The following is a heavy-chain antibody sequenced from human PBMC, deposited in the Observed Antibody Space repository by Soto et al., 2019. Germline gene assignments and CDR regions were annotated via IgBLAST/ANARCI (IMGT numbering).Heavy chain of an antibody. CDR1: GFTFSSYG. CDR2: ISYDGSNK. D-gene: IGHD4-4*01. J-gene: IGHJ4*02. V-gene: IGHV3-30*18. Sequence: PGGSLRLSCAASGFTFSSYGMHWVRQAPGKGLEWVAVISYDGSNKYYADSVKGRFTISRDNSKNTLYLQMNSLRAEDTAVYYCANGGVYSNYEFDYWGQGTLVTVSS. CDR3: ANGGVYSNYEFDY.